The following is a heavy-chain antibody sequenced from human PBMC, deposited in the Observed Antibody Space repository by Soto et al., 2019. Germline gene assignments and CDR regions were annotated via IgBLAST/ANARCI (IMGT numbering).Heavy chain of an antibody. CDR3: ARLPQYYYDSSGYYSVADY. Sequence: PSETLSLTCAVYGGSFSGYYWSWIRQPPGKGLEWIGEVNHNGSTNYNPSLKRRVTISVDTSKNQFSLKLSSVTAADTAVYYCARLPQYYYDSSGYYSVADYWGQGTLVTVSS. J-gene: IGHJ4*02. D-gene: IGHD3-22*01. CDR1: GGSFSGYY. V-gene: IGHV4-34*01. CDR2: VNHNGST.